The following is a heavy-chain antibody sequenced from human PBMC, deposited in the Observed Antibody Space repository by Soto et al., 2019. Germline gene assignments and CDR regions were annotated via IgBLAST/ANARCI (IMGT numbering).Heavy chain of an antibody. D-gene: IGHD4-17*01. CDR1: GGSISSYY. Sequence: SETLSLTCTVSGGSISSYYLSWIRQPPGKGLEWIGYIYYSGSTNYNPSLKSRVTISVDTSKNQFSLKLSSVTAADTAVYYCARAETTVVTPDWFDPWGQGTLVTVYS. V-gene: IGHV4-59*01. CDR3: ARAETTVVTPDWFDP. CDR2: IYYSGST. J-gene: IGHJ5*02.